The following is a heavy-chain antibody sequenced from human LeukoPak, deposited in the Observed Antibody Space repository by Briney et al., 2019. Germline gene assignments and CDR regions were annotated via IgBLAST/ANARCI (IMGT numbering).Heavy chain of an antibody. V-gene: IGHV4-34*01. Sequence: MPSETQSLTCVVYGGSFSGYYWSWIRQPPGKGLEWIGEINHSGSTNYNPSLKSRVTISVDTSKNQFSLKLSSVTAADTAVYYCARAYSYGPWVPFDPWGQGTLVTVSS. J-gene: IGHJ5*02. D-gene: IGHD5-18*01. CDR1: GGSFSGYY. CDR2: INHSGST. CDR3: ARAYSYGPWVPFDP.